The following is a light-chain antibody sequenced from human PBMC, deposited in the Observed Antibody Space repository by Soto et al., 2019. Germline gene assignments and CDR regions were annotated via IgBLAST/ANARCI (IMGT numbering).Light chain of an antibody. Sequence: QSVLTQPPSASGSPGQSVTISCTGTSSDIGGYNSVSWYQQHPGKAPRLMIYEVNKRPSGVPDRFSGSKSGYTASLTVSGLQTEDEADYYCQAYDYSLTAMVFGGGTKLTVL. V-gene: IGLV2-8*01. CDR1: SSDIGGYNS. J-gene: IGLJ3*02. CDR2: EVN. CDR3: QAYDYSLTAMV.